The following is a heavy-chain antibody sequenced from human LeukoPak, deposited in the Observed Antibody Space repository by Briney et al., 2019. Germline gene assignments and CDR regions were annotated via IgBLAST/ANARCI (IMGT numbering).Heavy chain of an antibody. CDR3: ARALGWVSSGPVDY. Sequence: PGGSLRLSCTASGFTFNDYALHWVRQAPGRGLEYVSAISSDGGNTYYANSVGGRFTISRDNSKNTLYLQMGSLRVDDMAVYYCARALGWVSSGPVDYWGQGTLVTVSS. J-gene: IGHJ4*02. D-gene: IGHD3-22*01. V-gene: IGHV3-64*01. CDR1: GFTFNDYA. CDR2: ISSDGGNT.